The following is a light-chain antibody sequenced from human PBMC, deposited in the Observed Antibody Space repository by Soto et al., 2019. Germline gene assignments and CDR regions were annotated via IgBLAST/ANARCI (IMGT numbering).Light chain of an antibody. J-gene: IGLJ1*01. Sequence: SALTQPPSVSGSPGQSVTISCTGTSPDFVSYNRVSWYQQPPGTAPKLMNYEVSQRPSGVPDRFSGSKSGNTASLTISGLQAADEADYYCSLDTSENAYVFGTGTKVTVL. CDR1: SPDFVSYNR. CDR2: EVS. CDR3: SLDTSENAYV. V-gene: IGLV2-18*01.